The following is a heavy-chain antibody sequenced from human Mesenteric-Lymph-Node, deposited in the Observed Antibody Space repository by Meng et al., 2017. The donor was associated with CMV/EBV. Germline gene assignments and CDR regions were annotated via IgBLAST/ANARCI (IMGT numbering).Heavy chain of an antibody. CDR2: ISESANRI. J-gene: IGHJ4*02. Sequence: GESLKISCAASGFTFSSYEMNWVRQAPGKGLEWVSYISESANRIYYADSVNGRFTVSRDNGKNSLYLQMNSLRAEDTAVYYCVRDRGNYYDNSGIFDYWGQGTLVTVSS. CDR3: VRDRGNYYDNSGIFDY. D-gene: IGHD3-22*01. V-gene: IGHV3-48*03. CDR1: GFTFSSYE.